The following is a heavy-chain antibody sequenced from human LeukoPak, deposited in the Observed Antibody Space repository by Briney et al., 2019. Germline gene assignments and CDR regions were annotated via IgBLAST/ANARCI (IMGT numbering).Heavy chain of an antibody. CDR3: GAMVRGVIMGWFDP. CDR1: GFTVSSNY. V-gene: IGHV3-66*01. Sequence: GGSLRLSCAASGFTVSSNYMSWVRQAPGKGLEWVSVIYSGGSTYYADSVKGRFTISRDNSKNTLYLQMNSLRAEDTAVYYCGAMVRGVIMGWFDPWGQGTLVIVSS. J-gene: IGHJ5*02. D-gene: IGHD3-10*01. CDR2: IYSGGST.